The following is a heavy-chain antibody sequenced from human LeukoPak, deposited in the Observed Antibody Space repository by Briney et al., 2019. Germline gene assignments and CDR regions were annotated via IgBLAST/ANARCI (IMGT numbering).Heavy chain of an antibody. V-gene: IGHV3-66*01. Sequence: GGSLRLFCAASGFTVSSNYMSWVRQAPGKGLELVSVIYSGGSKYYADSVKGRFTISRDNSKNTLYLQMNSLRAEDTAVYYCARDDDSSGYYHGFDCWGQGTLVTVSS. J-gene: IGHJ4*02. D-gene: IGHD3-22*01. CDR3: ARDDDSSGYYHGFDC. CDR1: GFTVSSNY. CDR2: IYSGGSK.